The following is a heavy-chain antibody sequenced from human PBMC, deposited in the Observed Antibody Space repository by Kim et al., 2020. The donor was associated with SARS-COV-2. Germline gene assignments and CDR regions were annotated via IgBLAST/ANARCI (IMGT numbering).Heavy chain of an antibody. V-gene: IGHV3-48*03. CDR2: ISSSGSTT. D-gene: IGHD3-3*01. J-gene: IGHJ4*02. Sequence: GGSLRLSCVVSGFTFNSCEMNWVRQAPGKGLEWLSYISSSGSTTFYADSVKGRFTISRDNAKNSLYLQMNSLRVEDTAVYYCATGGDFWSGYHLDYWGQG. CDR1: GFTFNSCE. CDR3: ATGGDFWSGYHLDY.